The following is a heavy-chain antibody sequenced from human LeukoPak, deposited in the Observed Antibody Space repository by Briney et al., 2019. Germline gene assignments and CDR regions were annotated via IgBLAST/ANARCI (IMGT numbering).Heavy chain of an antibody. Sequence: SETLSLTCTVSGGSISNYYWSWIRQPPGKGLEWIGYIYYSGSTNYNPSLKSRVTISVDTSKNQFSLKLSSVTAADTAVYYCARSIVGATRSRYFDYWGQGTLVTVSS. CDR2: IYYSGST. D-gene: IGHD1-26*01. V-gene: IGHV4-59*08. CDR3: ARSIVGATRSRYFDY. J-gene: IGHJ4*02. CDR1: GGSISNYY.